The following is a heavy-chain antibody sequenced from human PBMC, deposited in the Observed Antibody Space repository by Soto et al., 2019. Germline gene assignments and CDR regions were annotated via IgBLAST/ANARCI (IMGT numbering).Heavy chain of an antibody. J-gene: IGHJ4*02. V-gene: IGHV3-23*04. CDR3: VIRPRALLTFDY. Sequence: EVQLVDSGGGLVQPGGSLRLSCAASGFIFSNYVMSWVRQAPGKGLEWVSSISDSGGTSYYADSVKGRFTISRDTSNNTLYLKMNRLRAEDTVIYYCVIRPRALLTFDYWGQGTLVTVSS. CDR1: GFIFSNYV. CDR2: ISDSGGTS.